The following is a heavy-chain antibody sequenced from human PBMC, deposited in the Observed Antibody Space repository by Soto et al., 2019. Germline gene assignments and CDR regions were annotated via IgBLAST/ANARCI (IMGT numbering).Heavy chain of an antibody. CDR3: ARVLVNWNYRAGAFDI. CDR2: INHSGST. J-gene: IGHJ3*02. V-gene: IGHV4-34*01. CDR1: GGSFSGYY. Sequence: PSETLSLTCAVYGGSFSGYYWSWISQPPGKGLEWIGEINHSGSTNYNPSLKSRVTISVDTSKNQFSLKLSSVTAADTAVYYCARVLVNWNYRAGAFDIWGQGTMVTVSS. D-gene: IGHD1-7*01.